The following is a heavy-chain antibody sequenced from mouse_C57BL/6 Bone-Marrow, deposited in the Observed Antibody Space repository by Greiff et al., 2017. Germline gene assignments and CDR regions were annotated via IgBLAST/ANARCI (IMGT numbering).Heavy chain of an antibody. J-gene: IGHJ3*01. CDR2: IDPNSGGT. Sequence: QVQLKQPGAELVKPGASVKLSCKASGYTFTSYWMHWVKQRPGRGLEWIGRIDPNSGGTKYNEKFKSKATLTVDKPSSTAYMQLSSLTSEDSAVYYCARSGITTVGSVPAWFAYWGQGTLVTVSA. CDR3: ARSGITTVGSVPAWFAY. V-gene: IGHV1-72*01. CDR1: GYTFTSYW. D-gene: IGHD1-1*01.